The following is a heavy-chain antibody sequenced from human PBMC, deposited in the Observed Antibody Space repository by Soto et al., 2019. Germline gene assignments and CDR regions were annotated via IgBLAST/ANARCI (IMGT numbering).Heavy chain of an antibody. D-gene: IGHD6-6*01. Sequence: EVQLVESGGGLVQPGRSLRLSCAASGFTFDDYAMHWVRQAPGKGLEWVSGISWNSGSIGYADSVKGRLTIFRDNAKNSLYLQINSLTAEDTALYYCAKDFGYSSSSKFDYWGQGTLVTVSS. CDR2: ISWNSGSI. J-gene: IGHJ4*02. CDR3: AKDFGYSSSSKFDY. V-gene: IGHV3-9*01. CDR1: GFTFDDYA.